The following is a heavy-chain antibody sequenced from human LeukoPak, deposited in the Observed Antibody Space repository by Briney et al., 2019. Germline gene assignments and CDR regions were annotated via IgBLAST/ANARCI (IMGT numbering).Heavy chain of an antibody. V-gene: IGHV4-59*08. D-gene: IGHD2/OR15-2a*01. CDR3: ATFLSSGMDV. CDR2: IYYSGST. Sequence: SETLSLTCTVSGGSISSYYWSWIRQPPGKGLEWIGYIYYSGSTNYNPSLESRVTISVDTSKNQFSLKLTSVTAADTAVYYCATFLSSGMDVWGQGTTVTVSS. CDR1: GGSISSYY. J-gene: IGHJ6*02.